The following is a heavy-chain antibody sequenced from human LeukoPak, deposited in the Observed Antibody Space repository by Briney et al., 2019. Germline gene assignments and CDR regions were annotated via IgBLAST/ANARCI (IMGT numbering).Heavy chain of an antibody. J-gene: IGHJ3*02. CDR1: GFTFSSYG. CDR3: ARVKVAVAGYAFDI. Sequence: GGSLRLSCAASGFTFSSYGMHWVRQAPGKGLEWVAFIRYDGSNKYYADSVKGRFTISRDNSKNTLYLQMNSLRAEDTAVYYCARVKVAVAGYAFDIWGQGTMVTVSS. D-gene: IGHD6-19*01. CDR2: IRYDGSNK. V-gene: IGHV3-30*02.